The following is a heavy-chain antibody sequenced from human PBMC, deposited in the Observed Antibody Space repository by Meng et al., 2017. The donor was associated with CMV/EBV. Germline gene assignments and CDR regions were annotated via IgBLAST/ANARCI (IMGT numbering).Heavy chain of an antibody. D-gene: IGHD3-3*01. V-gene: IGHV4-34*01. CDR3: ARGSRLRFLEWLLYGRGYDDD. J-gene: IGHJ4*02. CDR1: GGSFSGYY. Sequence: SDTLSLTCAVYGGSFSGYYWSWTRQPPGKGLEWIGEINHSGSTNYNPSLKSRVTISVDTSKNQFSLKLSSVTAADTAVYYCARGSRLRFLEWLLYGRGYDDDWGQGTLVTVSS. CDR2: INHSGST.